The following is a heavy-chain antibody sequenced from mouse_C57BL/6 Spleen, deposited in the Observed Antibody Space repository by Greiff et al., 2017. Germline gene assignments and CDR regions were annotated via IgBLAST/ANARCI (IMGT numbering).Heavy chain of an antibody. CDR1: GFTFSDYG. CDR2: ISSGSSTN. D-gene: IGHD1-2*01. V-gene: IGHV5-17*01. Sequence: EVQLVESGGGLVKPGGSLKLSCAASGFTFSDYGMHWVRQAPEKGLEWVAYISSGSSTNYYADTVKGRFTISRDNAKNNLFLQMTSLRSEDTAMYYCSRSCYYGGDWFAYWGQGTLLTVSA. J-gene: IGHJ3*01. CDR3: SRSCYYGGDWFAY.